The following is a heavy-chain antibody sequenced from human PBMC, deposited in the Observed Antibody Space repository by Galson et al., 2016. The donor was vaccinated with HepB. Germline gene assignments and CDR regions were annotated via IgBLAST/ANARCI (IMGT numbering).Heavy chain of an antibody. J-gene: IGHJ4*02. CDR3: ARARVGEIAAAGTWFDY. V-gene: IGHV4-39*01. CDR2: IYYSGST. D-gene: IGHD6-13*01. Sequence: WVRQPPGKGLEWIGSIYYSGSTYYNPSLKSRVTISVDTSKNQFSLKLSSVTAADTAVYYCARARVGEIAAAGTWFDYWGQGTLVTVSS.